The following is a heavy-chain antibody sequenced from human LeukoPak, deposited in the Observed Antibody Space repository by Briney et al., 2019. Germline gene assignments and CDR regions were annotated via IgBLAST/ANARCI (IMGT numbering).Heavy chain of an antibody. CDR3: ARDSRSGSYFFDY. CDR2: ISSSSSYI. D-gene: IGHD1-26*01. V-gene: IGHV3-21*01. J-gene: IGHJ4*02. Sequence: KPGGSLRLSCAASGFTFSSYSMNWVRQAPGKGLEWVSSISSSSSYIYYADSVKGRFTISRDNAKNSLYLQMNSLRAEDTAVYYCARDSRSGSYFFDYWGQGTLVTVSS. CDR1: GFTFSSYS.